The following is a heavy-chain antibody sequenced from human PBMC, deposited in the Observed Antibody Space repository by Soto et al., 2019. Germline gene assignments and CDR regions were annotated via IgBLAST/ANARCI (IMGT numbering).Heavy chain of an antibody. CDR3: ARGRTVRNYADDSSDYFYFFDY. D-gene: IGHD3-22*01. CDR2: VYYTGST. V-gene: IGHV4-59*01. CDR1: GDSIITFY. J-gene: IGHJ4*02. Sequence: SETLSLTCTVSGDSIITFYWGWMRQSPGKELEWIGYVYYTGSTNYNPSLKSRVTISVDRSKNQFSLKLTSANAADTAVYYCARGRTVRNYADDSSDYFYFFDYWGQGTQVTVSS.